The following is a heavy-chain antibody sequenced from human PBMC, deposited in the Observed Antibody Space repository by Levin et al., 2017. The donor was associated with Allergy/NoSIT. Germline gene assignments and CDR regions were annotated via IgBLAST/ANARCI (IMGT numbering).Heavy chain of an antibody. CDR2: IGTGGDT. CDR1: GFTFSSYD. Sequence: PGGSLRLSCAASGFTFSSYDMHWVRQGTGKGLEWVSGIGTGGDTYYPDSVKGRFTISRENAKNSLYLQMNSLRAGDTAVYYCARAPPSVSGTADYWGQGTLVTVSS. J-gene: IGHJ4*02. D-gene: IGHD1/OR15-1a*01. CDR3: ARAPPSVSGTADY. V-gene: IGHV3-13*04.